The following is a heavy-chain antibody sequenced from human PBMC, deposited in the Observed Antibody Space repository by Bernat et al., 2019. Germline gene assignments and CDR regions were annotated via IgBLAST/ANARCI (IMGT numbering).Heavy chain of an antibody. CDR2: INPNSGGT. CDR1: GYTFTSYD. CDR3: ARGVFRVMGGSYYPEYFQH. V-gene: IGHV1-2*04. J-gene: IGHJ1*01. Sequence: QVQLVQSGAEVKKPGASVKVSCKASGYTFTSYDINWVRQAPGQGLEWMGWINPNSGGTNYAQKFQGWVTMTRDTSISTAYMELSRLRSDDTAVYYCARGVFRVMGGSYYPEYFQHWGQGTLVTVSS. D-gene: IGHD1-26*01.